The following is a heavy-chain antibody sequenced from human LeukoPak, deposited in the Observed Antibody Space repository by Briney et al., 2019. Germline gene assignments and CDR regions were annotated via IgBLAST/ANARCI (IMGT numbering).Heavy chain of an antibody. D-gene: IGHD1-26*01. CDR3: ARDCRSGNYYSNAVDF. CDR2: ISYDGSHN. V-gene: IGHV3-30*04. J-gene: IGHJ3*01. Sequence: GGSLRLSCAASGFPFSDYAMHWVRQAPGKGLEWVAAISYDGSHNWYADSVEGRLTVSRDNSNNTLFVQMNRLRPEDTAVYYCARDCRSGNYYSNAVDFWGHGTVVTVSS. CDR1: GFPFSDYA.